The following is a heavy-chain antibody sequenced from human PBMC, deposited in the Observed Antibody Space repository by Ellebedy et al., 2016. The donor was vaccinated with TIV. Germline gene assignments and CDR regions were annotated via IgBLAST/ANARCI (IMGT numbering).Heavy chain of an antibody. D-gene: IGHD4-17*01. CDR2: IYQDGSDE. CDR3: ARRGSYGDYAVQINSWFDP. V-gene: IGHV3-7*01. Sequence: GESLKISCAASGFSFRSYWMSWVRQAPGKGLEWVANIYQDGSDEYYVDSVKGRFTSSRDTDNKALFLQMNSLRVEDTAVYYCARRGSYGDYAVQINSWFDPWGQGTLVTVSS. J-gene: IGHJ5*02. CDR1: GFSFRSYW.